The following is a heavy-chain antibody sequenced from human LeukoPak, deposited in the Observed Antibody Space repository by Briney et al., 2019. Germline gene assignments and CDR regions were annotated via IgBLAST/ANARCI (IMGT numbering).Heavy chain of an antibody. V-gene: IGHV3-74*01. Sequence: SGGSLRLSCAASGFTFSSYWMHWVRQAPGKGLVWVSRINSDGSSTNYADSVKGRFTISRDNAKNTLYLQMNSLRAEDTAVYYCARDSGDNWNDVLGGYRGQGTLVTVSP. CDR1: GFTFSSYW. CDR2: INSDGSST. D-gene: IGHD1-20*01. CDR3: ARDSGDNWNDVLGGY. J-gene: IGHJ4*02.